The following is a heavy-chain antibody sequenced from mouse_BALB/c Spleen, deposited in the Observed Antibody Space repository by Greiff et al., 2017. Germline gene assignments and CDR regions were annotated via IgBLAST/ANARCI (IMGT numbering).Heavy chain of an antibody. D-gene: IGHD1-1*01. CDR3: ARQTTGGAMDY. CDR1: GFTFSSYG. CDR2: ISSGGSYT. V-gene: IGHV5-6*01. J-gene: IGHJ4*01. Sequence: EVKVVESGGDLVKPGGSLKLSCAASGFTFSSYGMSWVRQTPDKRLEWVATISSGGSYTYYPDSVKGRFTISRDNAKNTLYLQMSSLKSEDTAMYYCARQTTGGAMDYWGQGTSVTVSS.